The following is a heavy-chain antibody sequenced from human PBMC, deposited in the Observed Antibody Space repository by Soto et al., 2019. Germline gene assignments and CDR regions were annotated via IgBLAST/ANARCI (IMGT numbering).Heavy chain of an antibody. CDR3: VSGDAWGALLAY. D-gene: IGHD2-21*02. CDR2: IYFTGNT. Sequence: SETLSLTCTVSGAPINSGGYYWNWVRLLPGRGLEWIGYIYFTGNTYYNPSLESRVTISLDTPQNQFSLELNSVSAADTAVYYCVSGDAWGALLAYWGQGALVTVSS. CDR1: GAPINSGGYY. J-gene: IGHJ4*02. V-gene: IGHV4-31*03.